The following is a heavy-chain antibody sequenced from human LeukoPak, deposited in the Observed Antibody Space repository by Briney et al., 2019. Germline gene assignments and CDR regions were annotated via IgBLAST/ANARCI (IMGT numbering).Heavy chain of an antibody. CDR2: TYYRSKWYN. CDR3: ARGYCSSTSCYDSYYGMDV. D-gene: IGHD2-2*01. J-gene: IGHJ6*02. V-gene: IGHV6-1*01. CDR1: GDSVSSNSAA. Sequence: SQTLSLTCAISGDSVSSNSAAWDWIRQAPSRGLEWLGRTYYRSKWYNDYAVSVKSRITINPDTSKNQFSLQLNSVTPEDTAVYYCARGYCSSTSCYDSYYGMDVWGQGTTVTLSS.